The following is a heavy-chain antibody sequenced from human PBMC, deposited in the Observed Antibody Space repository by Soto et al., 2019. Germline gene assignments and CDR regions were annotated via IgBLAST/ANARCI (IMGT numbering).Heavy chain of an antibody. CDR2: INHRGST. J-gene: IGHJ6*02. CDR3: ARGSRVKIPAASGRDYYYHGLDV. D-gene: IGHD6-25*01. Sequence: QVQLQQWGAGLLKPSETLSLTCAVYGGSFSGYYWSWIRQPPGKGLEWIGEINHRGSTNYNPSLRRRVTISVDSSKRQFSLKLNSVTAADPAVYYCARGSRVKIPAASGRDYYYHGLDVWGQGTAVTVSS. CDR1: GGSFSGYY. V-gene: IGHV4-34*01.